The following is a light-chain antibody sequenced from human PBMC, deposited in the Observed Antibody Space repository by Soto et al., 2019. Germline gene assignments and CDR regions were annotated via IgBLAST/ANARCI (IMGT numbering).Light chain of an antibody. V-gene: IGLV1-44*01. Sequence: QPVLTQPPSASGTPGQRVIISCSGSSTNIGSNTVNWYQQVPGTAPRLLIYTDNQRPSGVPARFSGSKSGTSASLAISGLLSEDEGDYYCAAWDDTLDGPHVVFGGGTKVTVL. J-gene: IGLJ2*01. CDR1: STNIGSNT. CDR3: AAWDDTLDGPHVV. CDR2: TDN.